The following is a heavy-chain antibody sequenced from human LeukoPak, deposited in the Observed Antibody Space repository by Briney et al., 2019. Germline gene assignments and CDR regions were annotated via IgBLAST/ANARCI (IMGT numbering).Heavy chain of an antibody. CDR2: INHSGST. V-gene: IGHV4-34*01. CDR3: ARHNEPIRFLEWLPVGAFDI. CDR1: GGSFSGYY. Sequence: ASETLSLTCAVYGGSFSGYYWGWIRQPPGKGLEWIGEINHSGSTNYNPSLKSRVTISVDTSKNQFSLKLSSVTAADTAVYYCARHNEPIRFLEWLPVGAFDIWGQGTMVTVSS. D-gene: IGHD3-3*01. J-gene: IGHJ3*02.